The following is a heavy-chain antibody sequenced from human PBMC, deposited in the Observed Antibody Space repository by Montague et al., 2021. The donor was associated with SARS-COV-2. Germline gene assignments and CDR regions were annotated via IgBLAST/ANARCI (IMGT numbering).Heavy chain of an antibody. V-gene: IGHV4-39*07. J-gene: IGHJ4*02. CDR2: IYYSGST. CDR1: GSSISSSSYY. CDR3: ARDLNEYSSSVGFDD. D-gene: IGHD6-6*01. Sequence: SETLSLTCSVSGSSISSSSYYWGWIRQPPGKGLDWIGSIYYSGSTYYNPSLKSRVTLSVDTSKNQFSLKLISVTAADTAVYYCARDLNEYSSSVGFDDWGQGTLVTVSS.